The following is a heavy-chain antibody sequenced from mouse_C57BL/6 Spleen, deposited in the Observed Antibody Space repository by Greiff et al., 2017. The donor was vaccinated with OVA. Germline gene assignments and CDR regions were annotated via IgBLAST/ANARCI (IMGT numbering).Heavy chain of an antibody. CDR3: ARSDDYDGNLMFAY. D-gene: IGHD2-4*01. CDR2: FVPISGGT. J-gene: IGHJ3*01. Sequence: QVQLQQPGAELVKPGASVKLSCKASGYTFTSYWMHWVRRGPGRGLGGIGRFVPISGGTKDNEKFKSKATLTVDKPSSTAYMQLSSLTSEDSAVYYCARSDDYDGNLMFAYWGQGTLVTVSA. CDR1: GYTFTSYW. V-gene: IGHV1-72*01.